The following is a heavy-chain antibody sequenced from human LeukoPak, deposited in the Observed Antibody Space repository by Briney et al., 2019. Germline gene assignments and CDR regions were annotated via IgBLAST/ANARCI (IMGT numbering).Heavy chain of an antibody. Sequence: GGSLRLSCAASGFTVGDAWMAWVRQAPGKGLEWVGRVKSKSDGGTTDYSAPVKGRFTISRDASKNTLYLQMNSLRAEDTAVYYCAKGREYYFDYWGQGTLVTVSS. J-gene: IGHJ4*02. CDR3: AKGREYYFDY. D-gene: IGHD3-10*01. CDR2: VKSKSDGGTT. CDR1: GFTVGDAW. V-gene: IGHV3-15*01.